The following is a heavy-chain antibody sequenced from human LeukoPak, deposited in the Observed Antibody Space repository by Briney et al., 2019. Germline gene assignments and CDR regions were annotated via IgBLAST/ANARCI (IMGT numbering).Heavy chain of an antibody. CDR2: ISSSGVNT. Sequence: PGGSVRLSCAAFGFTFSSYAMGWVRQTPGKGLEWVSCISSSGVNTYYADSVEGRFTISRDNSKNTLHLQMNSLRTEDTALYYCATMRGFSNWFGPWGQGALVTVSS. V-gene: IGHV3-23*01. CDR3: ATMRGFSNWFGP. CDR1: GFTFSSYA. J-gene: IGHJ5*02. D-gene: IGHD2/OR15-2a*01.